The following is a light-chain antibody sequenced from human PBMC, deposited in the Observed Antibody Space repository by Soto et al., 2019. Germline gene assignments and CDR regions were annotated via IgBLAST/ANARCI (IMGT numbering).Light chain of an antibody. Sequence: TEAPCVAGATGERVAISCTRSRANIGAEDDVHWYQQLPGTAPKRLIHGDNNRPSGVPDRCSGSKSGTSASLAITGLQPEDEADYYCQSYDGSLATFVFGSGT. CDR2: GDN. J-gene: IGLJ6*01. CDR1: RANIGAEDD. CDR3: QSYDGSLATFV. V-gene: IGLV1-40*01.